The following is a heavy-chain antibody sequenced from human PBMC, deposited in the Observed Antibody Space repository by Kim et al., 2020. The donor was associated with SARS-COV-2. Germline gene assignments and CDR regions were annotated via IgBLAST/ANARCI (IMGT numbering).Heavy chain of an antibody. CDR2: INPNSGGT. V-gene: IGHV1-2*02. J-gene: IGHJ5*02. CDR1: GYTFTGYY. Sequence: ASVKVSCKASGYTFTGYYMHWVRQALGQGLEWMGWINPNSGGTNYAQKFQGRVTMTRDTSISTAYMELSRLRSDDTAVYYCVRGAVAGAVGWFDPWGQGTLVTVSS. D-gene: IGHD6-19*01. CDR3: VRGAVAGAVGWFDP.